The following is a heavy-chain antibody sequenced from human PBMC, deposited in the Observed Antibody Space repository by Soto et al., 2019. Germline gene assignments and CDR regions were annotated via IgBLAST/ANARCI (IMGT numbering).Heavy chain of an antibody. J-gene: IGHJ6*02. CDR3: ASNYLYYYGSGNTNYYGMDV. CDR1: GYTFTSYG. V-gene: IGHV1-18*01. Sequence: QVQLVQSGAEVKKPGASVKVSCKASGYTFTSYGISWVRQAPGQGLEWMGWISAYNGNTNYAQKLQGRVTMTTDTSTSTAQMELRSLRSDDTAVYYCASNYLYYYGSGNTNYYGMDVWGQGTTVTVSS. D-gene: IGHD3-10*01. CDR2: ISAYNGNT.